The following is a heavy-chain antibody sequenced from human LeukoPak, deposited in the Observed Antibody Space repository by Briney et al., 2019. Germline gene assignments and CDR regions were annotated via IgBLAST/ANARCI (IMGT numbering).Heavy chain of an antibody. CDR1: GGSVSSGSYY. Sequence: SETLSLTCTVSGGSVSSGSYYWSWIRQPPGKGLEWIGYIYYSGSTNYNPSLKSRVTISVDTSKNQFSLKLSSVTAAGTAVFYCARVASGYDVFDIWGQGTMVTVSS. D-gene: IGHD3-3*01. CDR3: ARVASGYDVFDI. V-gene: IGHV4-61*01. CDR2: IYYSGST. J-gene: IGHJ3*02.